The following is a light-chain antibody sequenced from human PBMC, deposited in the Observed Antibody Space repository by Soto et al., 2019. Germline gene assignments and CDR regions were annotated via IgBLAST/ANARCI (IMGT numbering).Light chain of an antibody. CDR3: QQYYTWPIT. V-gene: IGKV3-15*01. CDR2: GAS. Sequence: EIVMTQSPATLSVAPGERVTFSCRASQGVSRKLAWYQHKPCQAPRLLISGASTGATGIPARFSGSGSGTEFTLTISSLQSEDCAVYYCQQYYTWPITFGGGTKVEI. J-gene: IGKJ4*01. CDR1: QGVSRK.